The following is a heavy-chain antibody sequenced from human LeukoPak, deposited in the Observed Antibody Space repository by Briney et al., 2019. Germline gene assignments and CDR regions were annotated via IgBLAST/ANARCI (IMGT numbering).Heavy chain of an antibody. CDR2: IIPIFGTA. V-gene: IGHV1-69*01. CDR3: ARAHQYYYGSGSSSYFDY. CDR1: GGTFSSYA. Sequence: SVKVSCKASGGTFSSYAISWVRQAPGKGLEWMGGIIPIFGTANYAQKSQGRVTITADESTSTAYMELSSLRSEDTAVYYCARAHQYYYGSGSSSYFDYWGQGTLVTVSS. J-gene: IGHJ4*02. D-gene: IGHD3-10*01.